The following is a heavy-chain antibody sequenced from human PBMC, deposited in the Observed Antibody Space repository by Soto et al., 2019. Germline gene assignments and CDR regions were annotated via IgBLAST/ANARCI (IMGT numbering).Heavy chain of an antibody. J-gene: IGHJ6*02. CDR3: AKGGDGYTPISYYYGMDV. V-gene: IGHV3-30*18. CDR2: ISYDATNK. D-gene: IGHD5-12*01. Sequence: QVQLVESGGGVVQPGRSLRLSCAASGFTFSGYGMHWVRQTPGKGLEWVAVISYDATNKYYADSVKGRFTISRDNSKNTLYLQMNSLRAEDTAVYYCAKGGDGYTPISYYYGMDVWGQGTTVTVSS. CDR1: GFTFSGYG.